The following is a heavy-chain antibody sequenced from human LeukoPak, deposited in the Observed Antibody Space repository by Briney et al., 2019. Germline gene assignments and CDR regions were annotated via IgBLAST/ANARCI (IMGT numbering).Heavy chain of an antibody. Sequence: PGGSLRLSCAASGFTFSRSWMHWVRQAPGKGLEWVAFIRYNGNNQYYADSVKGRFTISRDNSKNTLYLQMNSLKGDDTAVYYCAKDSAFYYIDVWGKGTTVIISS. V-gene: IGHV3-30*02. J-gene: IGHJ6*03. D-gene: IGHD3-10*01. CDR2: IRYNGNNQ. CDR1: GFTFSRSW. CDR3: AKDSAFYYIDV.